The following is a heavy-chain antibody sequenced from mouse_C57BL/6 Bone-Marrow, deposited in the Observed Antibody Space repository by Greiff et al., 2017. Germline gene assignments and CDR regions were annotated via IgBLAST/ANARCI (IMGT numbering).Heavy chain of an antibody. Sequence: EVMLVESGGGLVKPGGSLKLSCAASGFTFSSYAMSWVRQTPEKRLEWVATISDGGSYTYYPDNVKGRFTISRDNAKNTLYLQMSHLKSEDAAMYYCARDRGLRLPDYFDYWGQGTTLTVSA. D-gene: IGHD3-2*02. CDR2: ISDGGSYT. J-gene: IGHJ2*01. CDR1: GFTFSSYA. CDR3: ARDRGLRLPDYFDY. V-gene: IGHV5-4*01.